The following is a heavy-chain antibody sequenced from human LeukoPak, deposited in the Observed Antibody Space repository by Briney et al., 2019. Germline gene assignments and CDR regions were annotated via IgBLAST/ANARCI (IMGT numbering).Heavy chain of an antibody. D-gene: IGHD6-25*01. CDR3: ARGGGYSPPLDY. CDR2: MYHGGDS. CDR1: GYSIGSGYY. V-gene: IGHV4-38-2*02. Sequence: PSETLSLTCTVSGYSIGSGYYWGWIRRPPGKGLGWIGTMYHGGDSYYNSSLKSRVTISLDTSKNQFSLNLSSVTAADTAVYYCARGGGYSPPLDYWGHGTLVTVSS. J-gene: IGHJ4*01.